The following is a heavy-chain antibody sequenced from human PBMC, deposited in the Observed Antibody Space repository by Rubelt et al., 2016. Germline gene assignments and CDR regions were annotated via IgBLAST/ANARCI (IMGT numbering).Heavy chain of an antibody. CDR2: ISYDGSDK. Sequence: QVQLVESGGGVVQPGRSLRLSCAASGFTFTSYAMHWVRQAPGMGLEWVAVISYDGSDKYYADSVKGRFTISRDNSKNRLYLEMNSLRAEDTAVYYCAKAVLAKYLWSGGDYWGQGTLVTVSS. CDR1: GFTFTSYA. J-gene: IGHJ4*02. D-gene: IGHD3-10*01. CDR3: AKAVLAKYLWSGGDY. V-gene: IGHV3-30*04.